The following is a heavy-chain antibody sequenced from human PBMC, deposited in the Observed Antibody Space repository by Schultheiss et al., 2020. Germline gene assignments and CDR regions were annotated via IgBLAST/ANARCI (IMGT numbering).Heavy chain of an antibody. D-gene: IGHD6-13*01. Sequence: SETLSLTCTVSGGSISSYYWSWIRQPPGKGLEWIGYIYYSGSTNYNPSLKSRVTISVDTSKNQFSLKLSSVTAADTAVYYCARGAAAVFFQNAENWFDPWGQGTLVTVS. CDR2: IYYSGST. CDR1: GGSISSYY. V-gene: IGHV4-59*08. J-gene: IGHJ5*02. CDR3: ARGAAAVFFQNAENWFDP.